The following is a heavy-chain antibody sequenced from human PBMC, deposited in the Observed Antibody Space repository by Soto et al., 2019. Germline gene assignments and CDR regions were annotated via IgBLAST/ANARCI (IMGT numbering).Heavy chain of an antibody. CDR1: GGSINTFY. J-gene: IGHJ4*02. CDR3: ARGEEWLIPHYSGY. D-gene: IGHD6-19*01. V-gene: IGHV4-59*01. Sequence: QVQLQESGPGLVKPSETLSLTCTVSGGSINTFYWHWIRQSPVKGLEWIGSIYHSGGTNYNPSLKSRITISVDTSKNQFSLKLNSVTAADTAVYYCARGEEWLIPHYSGYWGQGILVTVSS. CDR2: IYHSGGT.